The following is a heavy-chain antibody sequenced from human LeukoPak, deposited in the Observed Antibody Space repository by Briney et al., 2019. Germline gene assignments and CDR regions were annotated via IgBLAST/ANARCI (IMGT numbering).Heavy chain of an antibody. V-gene: IGHV1-8*03. CDR1: GYTFTSYD. D-gene: IGHD5-18*01. CDR2: MNPNSGNT. J-gene: IGHJ4*02. Sequence: ASVKVSCKASGYTFTSYDINWVRQATGQGLEWMGWMNPNSGNTGYAQKFQGRVTITTDESTSTAYMELGSLRSEDTAVYYCASRDTAMVKGYFDYWGQGTLVTVSS. CDR3: ASRDTAMVKGYFDY.